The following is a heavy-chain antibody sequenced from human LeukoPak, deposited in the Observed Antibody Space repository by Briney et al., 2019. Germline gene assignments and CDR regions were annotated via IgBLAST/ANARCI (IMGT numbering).Heavy chain of an antibody. V-gene: IGHV1-8*01. CDR2: MNPNSGNT. D-gene: IGHD3-9*01. J-gene: IGHJ6*02. CDR1: GYTFTSYD. Sequence: GASVKVSCKASGYTFTSYDINWVRQATGQGLEWMGWMNPNSGNTGYAQKFQGRVTMTRNTSISTAYMELSSLRSEDTAVYYCARGAIRYFDWLLLPTDYYGMDVWGQGTTVTVSS. CDR3: ARGAIRYFDWLLLPTDYYGMDV.